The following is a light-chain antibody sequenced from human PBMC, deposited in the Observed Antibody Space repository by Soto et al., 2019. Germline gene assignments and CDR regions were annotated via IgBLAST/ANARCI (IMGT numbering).Light chain of an antibody. Sequence: QSALTQPPSVSGSPGQSVTISFTGTSTDFVSYNRVSWYQQPPGTAPKLIIYEASNRPSGVPDRFSRSKSGNTASLTISGLQAADEADYYCSLYTSENTYVFGTGTKVTVL. V-gene: IGLV2-18*01. CDR3: SLYTSENTYV. J-gene: IGLJ1*01. CDR1: STDFVSYNR. CDR2: EAS.